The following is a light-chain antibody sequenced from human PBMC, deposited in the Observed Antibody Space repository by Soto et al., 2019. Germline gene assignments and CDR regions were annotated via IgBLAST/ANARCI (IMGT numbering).Light chain of an antibody. CDR1: QSVSSN. CDR3: QQFNNWPLT. J-gene: IGKJ4*01. CDR2: GAS. Sequence: EIVMTQSPATLSVSPGERATLSCRASQSVSSNLAWYQQKPGQAPRLLIYGASTRATGIPARFSGSGSGIEFILTISSLQSEDFAVYYCQQFNNWPLTFGGGTKVDIK. V-gene: IGKV3-15*01.